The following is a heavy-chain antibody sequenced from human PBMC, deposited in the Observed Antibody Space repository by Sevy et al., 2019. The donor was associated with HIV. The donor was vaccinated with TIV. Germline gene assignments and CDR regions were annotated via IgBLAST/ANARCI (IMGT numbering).Heavy chain of an antibody. V-gene: IGHV4-59*01. D-gene: IGHD2-15*01. Sequence: TLSLTCNVSGASMRSYSWTWIRQPPGKGLEWIGNIFYRGTTDYNPSLKSRVTISVDTSQNQVSLWVNSVTASDTAVYFCARLECSGEDNCYNHWGQGTPVTVSS. CDR2: IFYRGTT. CDR3: ARLECSGEDNCYNH. J-gene: IGHJ5*02. CDR1: GASMRSYS.